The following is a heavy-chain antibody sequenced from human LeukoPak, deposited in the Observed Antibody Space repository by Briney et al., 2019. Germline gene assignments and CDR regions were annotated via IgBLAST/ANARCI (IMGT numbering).Heavy chain of an antibody. CDR1: GFTFSNYA. D-gene: IGHD3-10*01. CDR2: ISGGGGDT. CDR3: AKVPYSDYGSGRPPFMDV. V-gene: IGHV3-23*01. J-gene: IGHJ6*02. Sequence: PGGSLRLSCAASGFTFSNYAMTWVRQAPGKGLEWVSTISGGGGDTYYADSVKGRFTISRDNSKNTLYPQMNSLRAEDTAIHYCAKVPYSDYGSGRPPFMDVWGQGTTVAVSS.